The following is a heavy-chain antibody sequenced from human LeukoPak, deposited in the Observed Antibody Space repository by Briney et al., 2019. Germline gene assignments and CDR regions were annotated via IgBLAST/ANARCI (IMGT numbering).Heavy chain of an antibody. D-gene: IGHD5-18*01. V-gene: IGHV1-69*01. CDR1: GGTFSSYA. Sequence: ASVNVSCKASGGTFSSYAISWVRQAPGQGLEWMGGIVPIFDIANYAQKFQGRVTIAADESTSTAYMGLSSLRSEDTAVYYCARDNRCSYGLGPPTSVFDYWGQGTLVTVSS. J-gene: IGHJ4*02. CDR2: IVPIFDIA. CDR3: ARDNRCSYGLGPPTSVFDY.